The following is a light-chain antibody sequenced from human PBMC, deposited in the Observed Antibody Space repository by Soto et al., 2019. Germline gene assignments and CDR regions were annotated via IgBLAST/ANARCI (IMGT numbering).Light chain of an antibody. Sequence: EIVLTQSPGTLSLSPGERATLSCRASQSFRGLLAWYQQKPGQAPRLLIYGASSRATGIPDRFSGSGSGTDFTLTISRLEPEDFAVYYCQQYGSSSWTFGQGTKVDIK. CDR3: QQYGSSSWT. J-gene: IGKJ1*01. CDR2: GAS. CDR1: QSFRGL. V-gene: IGKV3-20*01.